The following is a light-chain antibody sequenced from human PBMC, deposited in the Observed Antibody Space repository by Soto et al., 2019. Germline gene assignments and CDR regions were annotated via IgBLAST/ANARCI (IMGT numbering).Light chain of an antibody. J-gene: IGLJ3*02. CDR3: SSYTSSTYWV. CDR2: EVS. Sequence: QSALTQPASVSGSPGQSITISCTATSSDVGGYNYVSWYQQQPGKAPKLMIYEVSSRPSGVSNRFSGSKSGNTASLTISGLQAEDEADYYCSSYTSSTYWVFGGGTKVTVL. CDR1: SSDVGGYNY. V-gene: IGLV2-14*01.